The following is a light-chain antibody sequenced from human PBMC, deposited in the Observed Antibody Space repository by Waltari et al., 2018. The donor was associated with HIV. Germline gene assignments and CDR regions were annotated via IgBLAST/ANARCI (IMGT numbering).Light chain of an antibody. CDR1: SLRSSY. CDR3: NSRDSSGNHVV. Sequence: SSELTQDPAVSVALGQTVRITCQGNSLRSSYASWYQQKPGQAPVLVIYGKNNRPSGIPYRFSGSSSGNTASLTITGAQAEDEADYYCNSRDSSGNHVVFGGGTKLTVL. V-gene: IGLV3-19*01. CDR2: GKN. J-gene: IGLJ2*01.